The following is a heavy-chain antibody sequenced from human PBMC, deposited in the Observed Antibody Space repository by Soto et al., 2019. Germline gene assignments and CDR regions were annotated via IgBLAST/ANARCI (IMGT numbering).Heavy chain of an antibody. CDR1: GGTFSSYA. V-gene: IGHV1-69*13. D-gene: IGHD1-26*01. CDR2: IIPIFGTA. Sequence: GASVKFSCKASGGTFSSYAISWVRQAPGQGLEWMGGIIPIFGTANYAQKFQGRVTITADESTSTAYMELSSLRSEDTAVYYCAVSGSYYVLGYWGQGTLVTVSS. J-gene: IGHJ4*02. CDR3: AVSGSYYVLGY.